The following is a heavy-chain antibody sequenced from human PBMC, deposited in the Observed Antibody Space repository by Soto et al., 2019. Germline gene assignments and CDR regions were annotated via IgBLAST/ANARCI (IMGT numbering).Heavy chain of an antibody. Sequence: QVQLVQSGAEMKTPGASVKVSCKASGYTFTSHDINWVRQVTGQGREWMGWMNPNSGVTGYAQKFQGRVTMTRNNSISTAYMELSSLRSEDTAVYYCVRDGDGYGTTFDYWGQGTLVPVSS. CDR3: VRDGDGYGTTFDY. V-gene: IGHV1-8*01. D-gene: IGHD5-18*01. CDR1: GYTFTSHD. J-gene: IGHJ4*02. CDR2: MNPNSGVT.